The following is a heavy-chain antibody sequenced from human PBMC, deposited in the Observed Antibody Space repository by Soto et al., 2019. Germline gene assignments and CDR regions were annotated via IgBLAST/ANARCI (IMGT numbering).Heavy chain of an antibody. J-gene: IGHJ4*02. D-gene: IGHD3-3*01. CDR1: GYSFTSYW. CDR3: ARQGRFLEWFPGGPQGYFDY. V-gene: IGHV5-51*01. CDR2: IYPGDSDT. Sequence: GESLKISCKGSGYSFTSYWIGWVRQMPGKGLEWMGIIYPGDSDTRYSPSFQGQVTISAEKSISTAYLQWSSLKASDTAMYYCARQGRFLEWFPGGPQGYFDYWGQGTLVTVSS.